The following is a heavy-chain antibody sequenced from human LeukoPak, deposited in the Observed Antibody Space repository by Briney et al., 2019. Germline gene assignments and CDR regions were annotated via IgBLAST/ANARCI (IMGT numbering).Heavy chain of an antibody. CDR1: GFTFSSYW. Sequence: GGSLRLSCAASGFTFSSYWMTWVRQAPGRGLEWVAVISYDGSNKYYADSVKGRFTISRDNSKNTLYLQMNSLRAEDTAVYYCAREPVYSSGCFDYWGQGTLVTVSS. J-gene: IGHJ4*02. V-gene: IGHV3-30*03. CDR2: ISYDGSNK. D-gene: IGHD6-19*01. CDR3: AREPVYSSGCFDY.